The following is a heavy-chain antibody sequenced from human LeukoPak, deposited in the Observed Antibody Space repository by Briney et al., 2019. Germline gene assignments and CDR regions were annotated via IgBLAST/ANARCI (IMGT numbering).Heavy chain of an antibody. CDR2: ISYDGSNK. CDR1: GFTFSSYA. V-gene: IGHV3-30*04. J-gene: IGHJ6*03. CDR3: ARDHRGWYDYYYFYMDV. D-gene: IGHD6-19*01. Sequence: PGGSLRLSCAASGFTFSSYAMHWVRQAPGKGLEWVAVISYDGSNKYYADSVKGRFTISRDNAKNSLYLQMNSLRAEDTAVYFCARDHRGWYDYYYFYMDVWGKGTTVTVSS.